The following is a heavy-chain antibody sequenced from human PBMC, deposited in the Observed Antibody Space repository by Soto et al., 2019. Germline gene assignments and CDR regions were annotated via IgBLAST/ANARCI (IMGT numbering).Heavy chain of an antibody. D-gene: IGHD6-6*01. CDR1: GGTFSSYT. Sequence: QVQLVQSGAEVKKPGSSVKVSCKASGGTFSSYTISWVRQAPGQGLEWMGRIIPILGIANYAQKFQGRVTITADKSTSTAYMELSSLRSEDTAVYYCARDTLYSRSSYYFDYWGQGTLVTVSS. CDR2: IIPILGIA. CDR3: ARDTLYSRSSYYFDY. V-gene: IGHV1-69*08. J-gene: IGHJ4*02.